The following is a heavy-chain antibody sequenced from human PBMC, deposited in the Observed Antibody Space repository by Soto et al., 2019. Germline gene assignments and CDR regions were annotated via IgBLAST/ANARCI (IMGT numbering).Heavy chain of an antibody. CDR3: AKERWFGELHFDY. V-gene: IGHV3-23*01. Sequence: VQLLESGGGLVQPGGSLRLSCAASGFTFSNYAMTWVRQAPGKGLEWVSTISASGGSTYYADSVKGRFTISRDNSKNTLYLQMNSLRAGDTAVYYCAKERWFGELHFDYWGQGTLVTVSS. CDR1: GFTFSNYA. CDR2: ISASGGST. D-gene: IGHD3-10*01. J-gene: IGHJ4*02.